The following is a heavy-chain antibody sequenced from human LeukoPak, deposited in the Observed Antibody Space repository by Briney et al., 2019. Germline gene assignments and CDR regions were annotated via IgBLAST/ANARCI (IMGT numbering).Heavy chain of an antibody. V-gene: IGHV4-34*01. CDR3: ARSYYDFWSGYYTLYFDY. J-gene: IGHJ4*02. Sequence: SETLSLTCAVYGGSFSGYYWSWIRQPPGKGLEWFGEINHSGSTNYNPSLKSRVTISVDTSKNQFSLKLSSVTAADTAVYYCARSYYDFWSGYYTLYFDYWGQGTLVTVSS. CDR1: GGSFSGYY. CDR2: INHSGST. D-gene: IGHD3-3*01.